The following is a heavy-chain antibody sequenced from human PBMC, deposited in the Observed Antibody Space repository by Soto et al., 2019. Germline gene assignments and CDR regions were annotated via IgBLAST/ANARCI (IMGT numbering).Heavy chain of an antibody. V-gene: IGHV1-69*02. Sequence: QVQLVQSGAEVKKPGSSVKVSCKASGGTFSSYTISWVRQAPGQGLEWMGRIIPILGIANYAQKFQGRVTITEHKSKSPDYLELSSLGSEDTAVYHLAPYYYDSSGYYDYWGQGTLVTVSS. CDR2: IIPILGIA. J-gene: IGHJ4*02. CDR3: APYYYDSSGYYDY. CDR1: GGTFSSYT. D-gene: IGHD3-22*01.